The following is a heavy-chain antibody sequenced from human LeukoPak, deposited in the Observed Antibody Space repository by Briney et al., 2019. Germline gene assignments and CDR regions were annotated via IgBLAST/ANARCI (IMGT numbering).Heavy chain of an antibody. CDR1: GFTLSSYD. J-gene: IGHJ3*02. D-gene: IGHD3-22*01. V-gene: IGHV3-13*01. Sequence: GGSLRLSCAASGFTLSSYDMHWVRQATGKCLEWVSAIGTAGDTYYPGSVKGRFTISRENAKNSLYLQMNSLRAGDTAVYYCARGGGYYFKDAFDIWGQGTMVTVSS. CDR2: IGTAGDT. CDR3: ARGGGYYFKDAFDI.